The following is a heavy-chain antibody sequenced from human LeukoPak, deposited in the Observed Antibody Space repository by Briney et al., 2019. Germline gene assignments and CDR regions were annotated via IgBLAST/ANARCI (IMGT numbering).Heavy chain of an antibody. CDR3: AKATSSGWSNNDY. Sequence: GSLRLSCAASGFTFSSYAMRWVRQAPGRGLEWVSAISGSGVSTYYADSVKGRFTISRDNSKNTLYLQMNSLRAEDTAVYYCAKATSSGWSNNDYWGQGTLVTVSS. D-gene: IGHD6-19*01. CDR1: GFTFSSYA. CDR2: ISGSGVST. V-gene: IGHV3-23*01. J-gene: IGHJ4*02.